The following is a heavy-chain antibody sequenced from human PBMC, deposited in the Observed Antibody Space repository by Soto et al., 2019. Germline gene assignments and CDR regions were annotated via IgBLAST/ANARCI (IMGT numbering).Heavy chain of an antibody. CDR1: GGSISSGDYY. V-gene: IGHV4-30-4*01. D-gene: IGHD3-10*01. CDR3: ARTSLGYGSGSSNMDV. J-gene: IGHJ6*02. CDR2: IYYSGST. Sequence: SETLSLTCTVSGGSISSGDYYWSWIGQPPGKGLEWIGYIYYSGSTYYNPSLKSRVTISVDTSKNQFSLKLSSVTAADTAVYYCARTSLGYGSGSSNMDVWGQGTTVTVSS.